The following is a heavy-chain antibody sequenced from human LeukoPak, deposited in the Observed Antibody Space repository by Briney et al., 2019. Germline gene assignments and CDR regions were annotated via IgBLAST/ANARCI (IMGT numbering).Heavy chain of an antibody. J-gene: IGHJ4*02. Sequence: GGSLRLSCAASGFTFSSYAMSWVRQAPGKGLEWVSGISWNSGSIGYADSVKGRFTISRDNAKNSLYLQMNSLRAEDTALYYCAKVHTEYYFDYWGQGTLVTVSS. CDR1: GFTFSSYA. CDR3: AKVHTEYYFDY. CDR2: ISWNSGSI. V-gene: IGHV3-9*01.